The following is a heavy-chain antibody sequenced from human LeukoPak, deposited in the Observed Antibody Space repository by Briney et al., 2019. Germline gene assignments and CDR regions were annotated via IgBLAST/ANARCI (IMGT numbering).Heavy chain of an antibody. Sequence: GGSLRLSCAASGFTFSSSGMHWVRQAPGKGLEWVAVIWYDGGNEYYADSVKGRFTVSRDNSKNTLYLQMNSLRAEDTAVYYCAREVAGFDYWGQGTLVTVSS. CDR3: AREVAGFDY. CDR1: GFTFSSSG. D-gene: IGHD6-19*01. V-gene: IGHV3-33*01. J-gene: IGHJ4*02. CDR2: IWYDGGNE.